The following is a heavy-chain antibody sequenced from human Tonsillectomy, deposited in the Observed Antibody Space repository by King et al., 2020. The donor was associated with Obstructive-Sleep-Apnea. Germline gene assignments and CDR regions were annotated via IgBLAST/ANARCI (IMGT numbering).Heavy chain of an antibody. CDR3: AKDSGERYFDWLLEVKGFDY. CDR2: ISGSVDST. Sequence: VQLVESGGGLVQPGGSLGLSCAASGFTFSSYAMSWVRQAPGKGLEWVSDISGSVDSTYYADSVKGRFTISRDISKNTLYLQMNSLRAEDTAVYYCAKDSGERYFDWLLEVKGFDYWGQGTLVTVSS. D-gene: IGHD3-9*01. V-gene: IGHV3-23*04. J-gene: IGHJ4*02. CDR1: GFTFSSYA.